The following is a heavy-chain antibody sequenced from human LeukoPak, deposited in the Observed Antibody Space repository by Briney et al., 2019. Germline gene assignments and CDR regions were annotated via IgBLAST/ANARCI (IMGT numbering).Heavy chain of an antibody. Sequence: SQTLSLTCTVSGGSISSGSYYWSWIRQPAGKGLEWIGRIYTGGSTNYNPSLKSRVTISVDTSKNQFSLKLSSVTAADTAVYYCAREEDYYYYMDVWGKGTTVTVSS. CDR1: GGSISSGSYY. J-gene: IGHJ6*03. CDR2: IYTGGST. CDR3: AREEDYYYYMDV. V-gene: IGHV4-61*02.